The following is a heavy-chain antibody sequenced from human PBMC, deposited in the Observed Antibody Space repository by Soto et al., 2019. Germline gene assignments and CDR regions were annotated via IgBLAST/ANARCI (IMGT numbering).Heavy chain of an antibody. Sequence: GGSLRLSCAASGFTFSSYNMNWVRQPPGKGLEWVSYISTSSGIIYYADSVKGRFTISRDNAKNSLYLQMNSLRVEDTAVYYCARGWCGNCFGYWGQGALVTVSS. V-gene: IGHV3-48*01. CDR2: ISTSSGII. D-gene: IGHD3-3*01. J-gene: IGHJ4*02. CDR3: ARGWCGNCFGY. CDR1: GFTFSSYN.